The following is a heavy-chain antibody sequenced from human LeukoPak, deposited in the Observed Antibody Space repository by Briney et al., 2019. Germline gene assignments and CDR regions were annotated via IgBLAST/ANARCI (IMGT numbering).Heavy chain of an antibody. CDR3: ARYSADAFDI. CDR1: GFTFDDYA. CDR2: ISWNSGSI. J-gene: IGHJ3*02. Sequence: GGSLRLSCAASGFTFDDYAMHWVRQAPGKGLEGVSGISWNSGSIGYADSVKGRFTISRDNAKNSLYLQMNSLRAEDTALYYCARYSADAFDIWGQGTMVTVSS. D-gene: IGHD3-9*01. V-gene: IGHV3-9*01.